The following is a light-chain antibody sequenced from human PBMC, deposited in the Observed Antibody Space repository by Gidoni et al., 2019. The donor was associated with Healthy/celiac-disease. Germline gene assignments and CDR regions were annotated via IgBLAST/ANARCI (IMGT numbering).Light chain of an antibody. V-gene: IGLV7-43*01. J-gene: IGLJ3*02. CDR3: LLYYGGAWV. CDR2: STG. CDR1: TGAVTSGYY. Sequence: QTVVTPEPSLTVSPGGTATLTCASSTGAVTSGYYPNWFQQKPGQAPRALIYSTGNQHSWTSARFSGSLLGGKAALTLSGVQPEDEAEYYCLLYYGGAWVFGGGTKLTVL.